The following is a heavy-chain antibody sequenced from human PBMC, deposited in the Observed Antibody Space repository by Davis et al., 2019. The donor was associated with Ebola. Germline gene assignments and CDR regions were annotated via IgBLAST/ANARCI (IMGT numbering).Heavy chain of an antibody. CDR1: GFTFSSYG. J-gene: IGHJ4*02. Sequence: GESLKISCAASGFTFSSYGMHWVRQAPGKGLEWVSAMSGSGGSTYYADSVKGRFTISRDNSKNTLYLQMDSLRAEDTAVYYCAKDSEYSSWSRCADYWGQGTLVTVSS. CDR2: MSGSGGST. CDR3: AKDSEYSSWSRCADY. V-gene: IGHV3-23*01. D-gene: IGHD6-6*01.